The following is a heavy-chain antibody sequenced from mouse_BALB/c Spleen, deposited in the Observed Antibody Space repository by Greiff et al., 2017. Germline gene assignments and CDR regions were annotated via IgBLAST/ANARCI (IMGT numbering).Heavy chain of an antibody. Sequence: EVKLVESGPGLVKPSQSLSLTCTVTGYSITSDYAWNWIRQFPGNKLEWMGYISYSGSTSYNPSLKSRISITRDTSKNQFFLQLNSVTTEDTATYYCAREMYYYAMDYWGQGTSVTVSS. V-gene: IGHV3-2*02. J-gene: IGHJ4*01. CDR3: AREMYYYAMDY. CDR1: GYSITSDYA. CDR2: ISYSGST.